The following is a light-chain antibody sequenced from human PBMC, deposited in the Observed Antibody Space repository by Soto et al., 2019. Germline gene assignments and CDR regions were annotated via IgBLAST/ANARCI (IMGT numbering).Light chain of an antibody. Sequence: DIHLTQSPASLSASVGDRVTITCRASQSMRTYLNWYQQKPGKAPNLLIHAASSLQSGVPSRFSGSGSGTDFTLTISSLQPEDFATYYCQQSYSTPWTFGQGTKVDIK. CDR1: QSMRTY. CDR2: AAS. CDR3: QQSYSTPWT. V-gene: IGKV1-39*01. J-gene: IGKJ1*01.